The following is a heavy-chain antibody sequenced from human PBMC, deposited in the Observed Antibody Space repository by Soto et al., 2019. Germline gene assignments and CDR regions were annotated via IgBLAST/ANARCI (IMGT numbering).Heavy chain of an antibody. CDR1: GFTFDDYT. D-gene: IGHD3-22*01. CDR3: AKDGTDSSGYPPAYYFDY. J-gene: IGHJ4*02. CDR2: ISWDGGST. Sequence: DVQLVESGGVVVQPGGSLRLSCAASGFTFDDYTMHWVRQAPGKGLEWVSLISWDGGSTYYADSVKGRFTISRDNSKNALDLQMNRLRTEDTALYYCAKDGTDSSGYPPAYYFDYWGQGTLVTVSS. V-gene: IGHV3-43*01.